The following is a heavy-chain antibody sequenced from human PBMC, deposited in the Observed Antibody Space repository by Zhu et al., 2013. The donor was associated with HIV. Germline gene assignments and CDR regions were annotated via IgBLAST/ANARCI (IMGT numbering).Heavy chain of an antibody. J-gene: IGHJ4*02. D-gene: IGHD1-26*01. Sequence: QVQLVQSGAEVKKPGASVKVSCKASGYTFTGYYMHWVRQAPGQGLEWMGWINPNSGDTSISTAYMELSRLKHDDTAVYYCARDGGRRGRTGPAPWGTGGQGTLVTVSS. CDR2: INPNSG. CDR1: GYTFTGYY. CDR3: ARDGGRRGRTGPAPWGT. V-gene: IGHV1-2*02.